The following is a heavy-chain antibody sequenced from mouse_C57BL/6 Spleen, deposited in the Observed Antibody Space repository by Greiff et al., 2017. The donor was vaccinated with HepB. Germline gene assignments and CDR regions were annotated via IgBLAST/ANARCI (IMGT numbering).Heavy chain of an antibody. D-gene: IGHD2-2*01. CDR1: GYTFTDYN. Sequence: EVQLQQSGPELVKPGASVKIPCKASGYTFTDYNMDWVKQSHGKSLEWIGDITPNNGGTIYNQKFKGKATLTVDKSSSTAYMELRSLTSEDTAVYYCARRMVTTVFDYWGQGTTLTVSS. J-gene: IGHJ2*01. V-gene: IGHV1-18*01. CDR3: ARRMVTTVFDY. CDR2: ITPNNGGT.